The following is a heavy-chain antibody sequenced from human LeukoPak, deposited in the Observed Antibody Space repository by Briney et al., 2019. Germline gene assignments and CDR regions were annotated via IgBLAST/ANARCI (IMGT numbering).Heavy chain of an antibody. Sequence: PSETLSLTCTVFGGSIRSSSYSWGWIRQPPGKGLEWIGSIYYSGNTYNNPSLKSRVTMSVDTSKNQFSLKLSSVTAADTAVYYCARHGHYYDSSVYYHYFDYWGQGTLVTVSS. D-gene: IGHD3-22*01. CDR3: ARHGHYYDSSVYYHYFDY. CDR2: IYYSGNT. V-gene: IGHV4-39*01. J-gene: IGHJ4*02. CDR1: GGSIRSSSYS.